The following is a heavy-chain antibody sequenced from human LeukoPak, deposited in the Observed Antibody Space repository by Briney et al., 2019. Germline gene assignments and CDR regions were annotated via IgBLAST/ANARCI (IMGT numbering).Heavy chain of an antibody. Sequence: PGGSLRLSCAASGFTFSNYGMTWVRQAPGKGLEWVANIKQDGSEKYNVDSVKGRFTISRDNAKNSLYLQMNSLRAEDMAVYYCARGHVWFDPWGQGTLVTVSS. CDR3: ARGHVWFDP. J-gene: IGHJ5*02. CDR2: IKQDGSEK. V-gene: IGHV3-7*05. CDR1: GFTFSNYG.